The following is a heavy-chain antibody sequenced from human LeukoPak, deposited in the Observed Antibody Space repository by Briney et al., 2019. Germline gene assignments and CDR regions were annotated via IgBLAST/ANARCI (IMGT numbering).Heavy chain of an antibody. CDR3: ARDFRAVAESYYYYYMDV. CDR1: GFTFSSHA. CDR2: ISSGSSYI. V-gene: IGHV3-21*01. Sequence: GGSLRLSCAASGFTFSSHAMNWVRQAPGKGLEWVSSISSGSSYIYYADSVRGRFTTSRDNAKNSLYLQMNSLRAEDTAVYYCARDFRAVAESYYYYYMDVWGKGTTVTVSS. J-gene: IGHJ6*03. D-gene: IGHD6-19*01.